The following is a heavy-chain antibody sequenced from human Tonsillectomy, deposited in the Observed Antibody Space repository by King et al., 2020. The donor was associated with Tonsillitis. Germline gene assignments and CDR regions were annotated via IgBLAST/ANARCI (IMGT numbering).Heavy chain of an antibody. CDR1: GFTFGDYA. Sequence: QLVQSGGGLVQPGRSLRLSCTASGFTFGDYAMSWVRQAPGKGLEWVGFIRSKAYGGTTEYAASVKGRFTISRDDSKSIAYLQMNSLKTEDTAVYYCTSFTENYYDSSGYYFSGQGTLVTVSS. D-gene: IGHD3-22*01. CDR3: TSFTENYYDSSGYYF. J-gene: IGHJ4*02. CDR2: IRSKAYGGTT. V-gene: IGHV3-49*04.